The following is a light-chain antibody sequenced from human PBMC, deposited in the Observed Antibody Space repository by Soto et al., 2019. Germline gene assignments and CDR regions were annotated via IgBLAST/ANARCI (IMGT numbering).Light chain of an antibody. CDR3: QQYHSWVT. J-gene: IGKJ5*01. Sequence: DIQMTQSPSTLSASVGDRVSITCRASQSISNWLAWYQQKPGKAPKLLIYKASSLESGVPSRFSGSGSGTEFPLTISSLRPDDFATYYCQQYHSWVTFGQGTRLEIK. V-gene: IGKV1-5*03. CDR2: KAS. CDR1: QSISNW.